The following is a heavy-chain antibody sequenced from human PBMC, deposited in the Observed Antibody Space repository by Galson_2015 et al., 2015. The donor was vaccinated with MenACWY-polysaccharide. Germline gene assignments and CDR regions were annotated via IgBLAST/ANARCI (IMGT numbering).Heavy chain of an antibody. CDR1: GDSVFRNSAA. CDR2: TYYRSKWCN. Sequence: CAISGDSVFRNSAAWNWIRQSPSRGLEWLGRTYYRSKWCNDYTVSVKSRITFNPDTSKNQFSLQLNSVTPEDTAVYYCASHLIMILFGGVILILYYYRMDVWGQGTTVTVSS. J-gene: IGHJ6*02. D-gene: IGHD3-16*01. V-gene: IGHV6-1*01. CDR3: ASHLIMILFGGVILILYYYRMDV.